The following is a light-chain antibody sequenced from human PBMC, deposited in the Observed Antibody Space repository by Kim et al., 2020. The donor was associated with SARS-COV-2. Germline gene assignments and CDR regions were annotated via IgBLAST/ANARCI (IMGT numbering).Light chain of an antibody. V-gene: IGKV3-20*01. CDR2: GAS. J-gene: IGKJ2*01. CDR3: QQYGSSPYT. CDR1: QSVSSSY. Sequence: IVLTQSPGTLSLSPGERATLSCRASQSVSSSYVAWYQQKPGQAPRPLIDGASSRATGIPDRFSGSGSGADFTLTISRLEPEDFAVYYFQQYGSSPYTFGQGTKLEI.